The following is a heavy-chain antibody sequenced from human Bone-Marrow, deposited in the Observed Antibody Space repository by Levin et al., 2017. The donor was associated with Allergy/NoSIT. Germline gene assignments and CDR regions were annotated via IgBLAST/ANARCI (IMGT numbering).Heavy chain of an antibody. CDR2: MNPNSGNT. Sequence: PAASVKVSCKASGYTFTSYDINWVRQATGQGLEWLGWMNPNSGNTGYAQKFQGRVTMTRNPSISTAYMELSSLRSEDTAVYYCARDAGATGTGWFDPWGQGTLVTVSS. CDR3: ARDAGATGTGWFDP. CDR1: GYTFTSYD. J-gene: IGHJ5*02. V-gene: IGHV1-8*01. D-gene: IGHD1-1*01.